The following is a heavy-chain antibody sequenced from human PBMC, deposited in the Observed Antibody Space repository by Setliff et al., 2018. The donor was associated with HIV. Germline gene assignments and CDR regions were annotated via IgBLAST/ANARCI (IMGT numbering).Heavy chain of an antibody. CDR1: GFSFSNYA. CDR3: AKDLGGCRGVCSSY. V-gene: IGHV3-23*01. D-gene: IGHD2-8*02. Sequence: GGSLRLSCAASGFSFSNYAMSWVRQAPGKGLEWVSSVIRGGHNTFYADSVKGRFTISRDNSKDTLYLQMSGLTAEDTALYFCAKDLGGCRGVCSSYWGQGALVTVSS. CDR2: VIRGGHNT. J-gene: IGHJ4*02.